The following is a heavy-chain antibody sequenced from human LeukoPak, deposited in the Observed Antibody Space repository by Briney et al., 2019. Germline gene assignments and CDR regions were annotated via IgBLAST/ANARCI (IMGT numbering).Heavy chain of an antibody. CDR1: GFTFSCYD. Sequence: GGSLRLSFAACGFTFSCYDMHWVRQAPGKGLVWVSRINTDGSSTSYADSVKGRFTISRDNAKNTLYLQMNSLRAEDTAVYYCARDPRRRGGSYWGQGTLVTVSS. J-gene: IGHJ4*02. V-gene: IGHV3-74*01. D-gene: IGHD3-16*01. CDR3: ARDPRRRGGSY. CDR2: INTDGSST.